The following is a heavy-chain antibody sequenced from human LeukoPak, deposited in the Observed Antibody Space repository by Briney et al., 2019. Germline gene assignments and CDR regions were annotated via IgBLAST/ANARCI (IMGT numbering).Heavy chain of an antibody. J-gene: IGHJ2*01. V-gene: IGHV4-39*01. Sequence: PSETLSLTCTVSGGSISSSSYYWGWIRQPPGKGLEWIGSIYYSGSTYYNPSLKSRVTISVDTPKNQFSLKLSSVTAADTAVYYCAGPLWFGDSSYWYFDLWGRGTLVTVSS. D-gene: IGHD3-10*01. CDR1: GGSISSSSYY. CDR2: IYYSGST. CDR3: AGPLWFGDSSYWYFDL.